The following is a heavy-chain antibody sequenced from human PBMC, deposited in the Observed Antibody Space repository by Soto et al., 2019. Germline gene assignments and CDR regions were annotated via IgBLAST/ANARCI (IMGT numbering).Heavy chain of an antibody. J-gene: IGHJ4*02. D-gene: IGHD3-16*01. Sequence: SETLSLTCTVSGASMTEHYCSWIRQPLGKGLAYIGYIFYTGNTNYNSSFKSRVTMSIDMSRNQISLNLNSVTAADTAVYYCARSGHTFGGGVWGQGILVTGSS. CDR3: ARSGHTFGGGV. CDR2: IFYTGNT. CDR1: GASMTEHY. V-gene: IGHV4-59*11.